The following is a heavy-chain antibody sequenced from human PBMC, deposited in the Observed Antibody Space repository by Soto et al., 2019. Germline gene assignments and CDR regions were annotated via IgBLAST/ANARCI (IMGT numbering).Heavy chain of an antibody. D-gene: IGHD3-10*01. V-gene: IGHV1-2*04. Sequence: AAVKVSYKAAGYTFTGYYMHWVRQAPGQGLEWMGWINPNSGGTNYAQKFQGWVTMTRDTSISTAYMELSRLRSDDTAVYYCARGGRSTMVRGVLNWFDPWGQGTLVTVSS. J-gene: IGHJ5*02. CDR1: GYTFTGYY. CDR2: INPNSGGT. CDR3: ARGGRSTMVRGVLNWFDP.